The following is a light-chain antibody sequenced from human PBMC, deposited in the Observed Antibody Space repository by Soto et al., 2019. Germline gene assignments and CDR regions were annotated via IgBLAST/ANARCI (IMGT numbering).Light chain of an antibody. CDR2: DVG. V-gene: IGLV2-14*03. J-gene: IGLJ1*01. CDR1: SSDVGDY. Sequence: QSVLTQPASVSGSPGQSITISCTGTSSDVGDYVSWYQHHPDKAPKVMIYDVGSRPSGVSNRFSGSKSGGSASLTISGLQAEDEAEYYCSSFISGDTPFYVFATGTKVTVL. CDR3: SSFISGDTPFYV.